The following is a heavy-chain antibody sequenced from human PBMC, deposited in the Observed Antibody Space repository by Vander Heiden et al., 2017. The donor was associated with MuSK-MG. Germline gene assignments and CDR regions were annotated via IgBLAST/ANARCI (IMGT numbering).Heavy chain of an antibody. D-gene: IGHD2-2*01. CDR3: VRRVSYHMDV. J-gene: IGHJ6*02. V-gene: IGHV3-48*01. CDR2: INDGGSTT. Sequence: DVHLVESGGGLVQPGGSLRLSCAASGFTFRSFKFNWVRQAPGKGLEWVAYINDGGSTTYYADSAKGRFTISRDNALSSLTLEMNNLRVDDTAVYYCVRRVSYHMDVWGQGTAVTVSS. CDR1: GFTFRSFK.